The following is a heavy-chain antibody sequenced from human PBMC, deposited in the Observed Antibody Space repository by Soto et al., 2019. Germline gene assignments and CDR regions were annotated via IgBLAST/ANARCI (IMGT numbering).Heavy chain of an antibody. CDR2: IIPIFGTA. CDR1: GCTFSSYA. V-gene: IGHV1-69*06. D-gene: IGHD6-6*01. J-gene: IGHJ4*02. Sequence: SVKVSCKASGCTFSSYAISCVRQAPGQGLEWMGGIIPIFGTANYAQKFQGRVTITADKSTSTAYMELSSLRSEDTAVYYCARAMSYSSSSSFDYWGQGTLVTVSS. CDR3: ARAMSYSSSSSFDY.